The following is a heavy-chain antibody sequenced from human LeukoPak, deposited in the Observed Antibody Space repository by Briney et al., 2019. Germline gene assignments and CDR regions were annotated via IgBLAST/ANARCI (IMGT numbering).Heavy chain of an antibody. Sequence: PGGSLRLSCAASGFSFSGSAMHWARQASGKGLEWVGHIRSKTNTYATRYAASVKGRFTFSRDDSKNTAYLQMNSLKTEDTAVYYCTRYNVGFDYWGQGTLVTVSS. D-gene: IGHD1-14*01. CDR3: TRYNVGFDY. J-gene: IGHJ4*02. CDR1: GFSFSGSA. CDR2: IRSKTNTYAT. V-gene: IGHV3-73*01.